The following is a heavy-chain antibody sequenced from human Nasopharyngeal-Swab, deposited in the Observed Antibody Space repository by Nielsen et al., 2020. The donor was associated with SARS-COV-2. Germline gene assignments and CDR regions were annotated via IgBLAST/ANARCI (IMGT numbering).Heavy chain of an antibody. D-gene: IGHD5-12*01. CDR1: EYTFTSYA. CDR3: ARDGGGDTGYSGYDFPGVPKIGFDI. CDR2: INTNTGNP. J-gene: IGHJ3*02. V-gene: IGHV7-4-1*02. Sequence: ASVKVSCKASEYTFTSYAMNWVRQAPGQGLEWMGWINTNTGNPTYAQGFTGRFVFSLDTSVSTAYLQISSLKAEDTAVYYCARDGGGDTGYSGYDFPGVPKIGFDIWGQGTMVTVSS.